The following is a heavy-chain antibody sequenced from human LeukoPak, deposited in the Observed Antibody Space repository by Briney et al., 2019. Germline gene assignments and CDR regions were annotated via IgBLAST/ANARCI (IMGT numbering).Heavy chain of an antibody. J-gene: IGHJ4*02. CDR2: INSDGSST. D-gene: IGHD2-2*01. CDR1: GFTFSSYW. Sequence: PGGSLRLSCAASGFTFSSYWLHWVRQAPGKGLVCVSRINSDGSSTSYADSVKGRFTISRDNAKNTVFLQKNSLRAEDTAVYYCARGDWGYCSSTSCRSPFDYWGQGTLVTVSS. V-gene: IGHV3-74*01. CDR3: ARGDWGYCSSTSCRSPFDY.